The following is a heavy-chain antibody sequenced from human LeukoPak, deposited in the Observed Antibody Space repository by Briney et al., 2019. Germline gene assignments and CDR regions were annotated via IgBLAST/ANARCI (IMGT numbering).Heavy chain of an antibody. D-gene: IGHD3-3*01. V-gene: IGHV4-34*01. CDR3: ARGNYDFWSGYYPLYYYYGMDV. CDR2: INHSGST. J-gene: IGHJ6*02. Sequence: PSETPSLTCTVSGASISRYYWSWIRQPPGKGLEWIGEINHSGSTNYNPSPKSRVTISVDTSKNQFSLKLSSVTAADTAVYYCARGNYDFWSGYYPLYYYYGMDVWGQGTTVTVSS. CDR1: GASISRYY.